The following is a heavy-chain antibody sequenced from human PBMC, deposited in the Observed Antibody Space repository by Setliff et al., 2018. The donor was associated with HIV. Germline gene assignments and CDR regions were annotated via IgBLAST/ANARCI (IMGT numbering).Heavy chain of an antibody. D-gene: IGHD3-10*01. J-gene: IGHJ4*02. Sequence: GGSLRLSCAASGFTFSDYSMTWVRQVPGRGLEWVSSISGTSCIYYADSVKGRFTVSRDNAKNSLSLQMNSLRVEDTAVYYWADPPSGYWGQGTLVTVSS. CDR2: ISGTSCI. CDR1: GFTFSDYS. V-gene: IGHV3-21*01. CDR3: ADPPSGY.